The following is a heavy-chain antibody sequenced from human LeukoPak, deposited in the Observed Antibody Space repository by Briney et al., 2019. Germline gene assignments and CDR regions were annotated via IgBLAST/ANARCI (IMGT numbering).Heavy chain of an antibody. J-gene: IGHJ5*02. CDR1: GGSISSGGYY. Sequence: SETLSLTCTVSGGSISSGGYYWSWIRQHPGKGLEWIGYIYYSGSTYYNPSLKSRVTISVDTSKNQFSLKLSSVTAADTAVYYCAREPGPYNWFDPWGQGTLVTVSS. V-gene: IGHV4-31*03. CDR3: AREPGPYNWFDP. CDR2: IYYSGST.